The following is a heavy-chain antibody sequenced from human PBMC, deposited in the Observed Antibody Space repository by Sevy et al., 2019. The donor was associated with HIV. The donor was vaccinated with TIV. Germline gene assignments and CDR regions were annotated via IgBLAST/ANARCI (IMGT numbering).Heavy chain of an antibody. CDR1: GFTFSAYW. Sequence: GGYLRLSCAASGFTFSAYWMNWVRQAPGKGLEWVANIKSDGSDKHYVDSVEGRFTISRDNAKNSLYLQMSSLRVEDTAVYYCAQETVGRFDSWGQGILVTVSS. CDR2: IKSDGSDK. CDR3: AQETVGRFDS. D-gene: IGHD3-16*01. J-gene: IGHJ4*02. V-gene: IGHV3-7*01.